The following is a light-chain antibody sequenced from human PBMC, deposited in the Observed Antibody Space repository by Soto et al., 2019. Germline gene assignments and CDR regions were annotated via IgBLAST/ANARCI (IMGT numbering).Light chain of an antibody. CDR3: QSYDSSLSGRV. CDR1: SSNIGAVYD. Sequence: QPVLTQPPSVSGAPGQRVTISCTGSSSNIGAVYDVHWYQQLPGTAPKLLISGNSNRPSGVPDRFSGSKSGTSASLAITGLQAEDDADYYCQSYDSSLSGRVFGTGTKLTVL. CDR2: GNS. V-gene: IGLV1-40*01. J-gene: IGLJ1*01.